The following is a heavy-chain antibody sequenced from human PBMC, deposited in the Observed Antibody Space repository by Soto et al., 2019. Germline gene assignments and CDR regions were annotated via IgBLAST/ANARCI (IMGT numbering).Heavy chain of an antibody. Sequence: VQLVQSGAEVKSPGASVKVSCRSSGYSFNTYGFSWVRQAPGRGLEWMGWISAYGGITNYAEKFRGRVIMTTDTSTSTAYLDLWSLRSDDTAVYYCATYYTGSGSYYRLDSWGQGTLGTVSS. V-gene: IGHV1-18*01. CDR2: ISAYGGIT. CDR1: GYSFNTYG. CDR3: ATYYTGSGSYYRLDS. D-gene: IGHD3-10*01. J-gene: IGHJ4*02.